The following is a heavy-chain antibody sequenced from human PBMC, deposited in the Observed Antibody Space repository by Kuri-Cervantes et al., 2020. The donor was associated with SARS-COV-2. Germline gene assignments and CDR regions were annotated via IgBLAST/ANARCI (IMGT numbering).Heavy chain of an antibody. V-gene: IGHV3-21*01. CDR3: ARSGSGWMDV. CDR1: GFTFSSYS. CDR2: ISSSSSYI. Sequence: LSLTCAASGFTFSSYSMNWVRQAPGKGLEWVSSISSSSSYIYYADSVKGRFTISRDNAKNSLYLQMNSLRAEDTAVYYCARSGSGWMDVWGQGTTVTVSS. J-gene: IGHJ6*02. D-gene: IGHD6-19*01.